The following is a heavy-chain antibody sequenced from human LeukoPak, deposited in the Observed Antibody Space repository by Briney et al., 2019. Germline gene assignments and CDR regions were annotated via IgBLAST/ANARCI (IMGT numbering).Heavy chain of an antibody. V-gene: IGHV3-48*01. CDR3: ARDRLRASGYDFDY. D-gene: IGHD5-12*01. Sequence: PGGSLRLSCAASGFTFSSYSMNWVHQAPGKGLEWVSYISSSSSTIYYADSVKGRFTISRDNAKNSLYLQMNSLRAEDTAVYYCARDRLRASGYDFDYWGQGTLVTVSS. J-gene: IGHJ4*02. CDR2: ISSSSSTI. CDR1: GFTFSSYS.